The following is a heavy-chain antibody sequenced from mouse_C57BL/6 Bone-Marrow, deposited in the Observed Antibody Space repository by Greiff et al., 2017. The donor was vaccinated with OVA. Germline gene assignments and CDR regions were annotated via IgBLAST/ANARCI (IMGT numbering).Heavy chain of an antibody. CDR3: TRGLLRVSYAMDY. CDR2: IYPGNSDT. V-gene: IGHV1-5*01. D-gene: IGHD2-3*01. Sequence: VHVKQSGTVLARPGASVKMSCKTSGYTFTSYWMHWVKQRPGQGLEWIGAIYPGNSDTSYNQKFKGKAKLTAVTSASTAYMELSSLTNEDSAVYYCTRGLLRVSYAMDYWGQGTSVTVSS. J-gene: IGHJ4*01. CDR1: GYTFTSYW.